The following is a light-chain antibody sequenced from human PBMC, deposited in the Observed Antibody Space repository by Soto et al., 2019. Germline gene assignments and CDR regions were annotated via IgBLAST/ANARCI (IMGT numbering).Light chain of an antibody. Sequence: EFVMTQSPATLSVSPGETVTLSCRTSQSVSRYLAWYQQKPGQAPRLLIYGASTRATAIPARFSGSGSGTEFTLTISSLQSEDFAVYYCQQYNNWLTFGGGTKVDIK. CDR2: GAS. V-gene: IGKV3-15*01. J-gene: IGKJ4*01. CDR1: QSVSRY. CDR3: QQYNNWLT.